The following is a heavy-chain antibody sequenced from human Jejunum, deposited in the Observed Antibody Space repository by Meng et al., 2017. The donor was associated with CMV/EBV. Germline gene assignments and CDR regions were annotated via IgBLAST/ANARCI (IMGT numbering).Heavy chain of an antibody. CDR2: IYYSGST. D-gene: IGHD1-26*01. V-gene: IGHV4-30-4*01. CDR1: GDSFNSPDYY. Sequence: VTLEESGPGLVKPFQTLSPTCTVSGDSFNSPDYYWSWIRQPPEKGLEWIGYIYYSGSTYYNPSLKSRVSISGDTSNKQFSLKLTSVTAADTAVYYCARSPYSGSALPFFDYWGQGSLVTVSS. CDR3: ARSPYSGSALPFFDY. J-gene: IGHJ4*02.